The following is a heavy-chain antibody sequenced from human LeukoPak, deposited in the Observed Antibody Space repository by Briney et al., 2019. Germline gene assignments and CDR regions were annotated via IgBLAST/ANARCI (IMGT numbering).Heavy chain of an antibody. CDR2: INPSGGST. D-gene: IGHD6-19*01. V-gene: IGHV1-46*01. J-gene: IGHJ5*02. CDR3: ARDSGQWLVRNWFDP. CDR1: GYTFTSYY. Sequence: ASVKVTCKSSGYTFTSYYMHWVRQAPGQGLEWMGIINPSGGSTSYAQKFQGRVTMTRDTSTSTVYMELSSLRSEDTAVYYCARDSGQWLVRNWFDPWGQGTLVTVSS.